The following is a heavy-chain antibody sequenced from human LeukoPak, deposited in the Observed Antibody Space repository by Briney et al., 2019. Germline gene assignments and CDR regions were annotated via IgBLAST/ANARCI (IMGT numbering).Heavy chain of an antibody. Sequence: PGGSLRLSCAASGFTFINYAMSWVRQAPGKGLEWVSSISSSSSYIYYADSVKGRFTISRDNAKNSLYLQMNSLRAEDTAVYYCARDQGYYYGSGSYPGTFDYWGQGTLVTVSS. CDR1: GFTFINYA. J-gene: IGHJ4*02. CDR2: ISSSSSYI. V-gene: IGHV3-21*01. CDR3: ARDQGYYYGSGSYPGTFDY. D-gene: IGHD3-10*01.